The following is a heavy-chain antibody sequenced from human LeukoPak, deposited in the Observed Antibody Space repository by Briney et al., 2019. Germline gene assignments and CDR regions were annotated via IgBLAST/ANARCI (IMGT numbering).Heavy chain of an antibody. CDR1: GGSISSGSFY. J-gene: IGHJ5*02. D-gene: IGHD3-10*01. Sequence: SETLSLTCTVSGGSISSGSFYWGWIRQPPGKGLEWIGYIYYSGSTNYKPSLKSRVTISVDTSKNQFSLKLSSVAAADTAVYGSGNDFRFDPWGQGTLVTVSS. V-gene: IGHV4-61*01. CDR3: GNDFRFDP. CDR2: IYYSGST.